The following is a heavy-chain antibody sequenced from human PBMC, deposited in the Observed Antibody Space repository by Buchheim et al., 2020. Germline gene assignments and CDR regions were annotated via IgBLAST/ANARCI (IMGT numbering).Heavy chain of an antibody. J-gene: IGHJ3*02. Sequence: QVQLQESGPGLVKPSQTLSLTCTVSGGSISSGGYYWSWNRQHPGKGLEWIGYVLYSGNTYYNPSLKSRLSISVHTSKNQFSLNLSSVTAADTSVYYCARGLRYDTSPDAFDIWGQGT. CDR1: GGSISSGGYY. CDR3: ARGLRYDTSPDAFDI. CDR2: VLYSGNT. D-gene: IGHD3-22*01. V-gene: IGHV4-31*03.